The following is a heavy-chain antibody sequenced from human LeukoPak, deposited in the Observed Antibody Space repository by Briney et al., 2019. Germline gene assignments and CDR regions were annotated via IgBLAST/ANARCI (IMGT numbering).Heavy chain of an antibody. D-gene: IGHD5-18*01. CDR3: ARAGYSYGPSFDY. CDR2: IYHSGST. Sequence: SETLSLTCTVSGYSISSGYYWGWIRQPPGKGLEWIGSIYHSGSTYYNPSLKSRVTISVDTSKNQFSLKLSSVTAADTAVYYCARAGYSYGPSFDYWGQGTLVTVSS. CDR1: GYSISSGYY. V-gene: IGHV4-38-2*02. J-gene: IGHJ4*02.